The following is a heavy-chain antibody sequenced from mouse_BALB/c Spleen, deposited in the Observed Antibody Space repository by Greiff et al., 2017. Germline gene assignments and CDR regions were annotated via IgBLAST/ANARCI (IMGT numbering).Heavy chain of an antibody. CDR2: ISSGGSYT. CDR1: GFTFSSYA. J-gene: IGHJ4*01. D-gene: IGHD3-3*01. Sequence: DVKLVESGGGLVKPGGSLKLSCAASGFTFSSYAMSWVRQTPEKRLEWVATISSGGSYTYYPDSVKGRFTISRDNAKNTLYLQMSSLRSEDTAMYYCARRDVRAMDYWGQGTSVTVSS. CDR3: ARRDVRAMDY. V-gene: IGHV5-9-3*01.